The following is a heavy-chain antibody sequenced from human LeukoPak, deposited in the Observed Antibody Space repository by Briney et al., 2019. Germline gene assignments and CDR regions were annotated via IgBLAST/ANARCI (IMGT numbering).Heavy chain of an antibody. Sequence: ASVKVSCKASGYTFTSYYMHWVRQAPGQGLEWMGIINPSGGSTSYAQKFQGRVTMTRDTSTSTVYMELSSLRSEDTAVYYCASSGIVVVVAPDAFDIRGQGTMVTVSS. J-gene: IGHJ3*02. CDR3: ASSGIVVVVAPDAFDI. D-gene: IGHD2-15*01. CDR2: INPSGGST. V-gene: IGHV1-46*01. CDR1: GYTFTSYY.